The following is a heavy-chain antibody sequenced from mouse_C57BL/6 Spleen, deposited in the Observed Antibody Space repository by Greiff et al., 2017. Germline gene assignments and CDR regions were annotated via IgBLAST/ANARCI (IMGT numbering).Heavy chain of an antibody. Sequence: QVQLQQPGAELVKPGASVKLSCKASGYTFTSYWMQWVKQRPGQGLEWIGEIDPSDSYTNYNQKFKGKATLTVDTSSSTAYMQLSSLTSEDSAVYYCARSPIYDGSHYFDYWGQGTTLTVSS. D-gene: IGHD2-3*01. J-gene: IGHJ2*01. CDR1: GYTFTSYW. CDR2: IDPSDSYT. CDR3: ARSPIYDGSHYFDY. V-gene: IGHV1-50*01.